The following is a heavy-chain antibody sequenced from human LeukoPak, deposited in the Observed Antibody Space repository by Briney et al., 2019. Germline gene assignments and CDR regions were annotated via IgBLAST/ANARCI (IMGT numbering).Heavy chain of an antibody. V-gene: IGHV3-30*18. Sequence: GGSLRLFCAASGFTFCSYDRHWVRQAPGKGLEWVTVISYDGSNKYYGDSVKGRFTISRDNSKNTLYLKMNSLRAEDTALYYCAKEGSNGAFDYWGQGTLVTVSS. D-gene: IGHD1-26*01. CDR2: ISYDGSNK. CDR1: GFTFCSYD. CDR3: AKEGSNGAFDY. J-gene: IGHJ4*02.